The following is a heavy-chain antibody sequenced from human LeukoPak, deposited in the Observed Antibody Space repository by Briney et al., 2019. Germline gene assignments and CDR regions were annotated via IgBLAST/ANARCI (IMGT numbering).Heavy chain of an antibody. V-gene: IGHV4-39*01. CDR1: GDSIKSGDAY. CDR3: ARFPITKRAMDV. CDR2: IYYVGSP. Sequence: SETLSLTCSVSGDSIKSGDAYWGWIRQSPLKGLEWIATIYYVGSPHYNPSLNSRRVTMSVDTAENQFSLTLTSVTAADTAVYYCARFPITKRAMDVWGQGTTVTVSS. D-gene: IGHD3-3*01. J-gene: IGHJ6*02.